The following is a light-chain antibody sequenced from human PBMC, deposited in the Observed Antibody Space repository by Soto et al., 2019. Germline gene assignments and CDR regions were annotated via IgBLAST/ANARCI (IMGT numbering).Light chain of an antibody. Sequence: EIVLTQSPGTLSLSPGERATLTCRASQSVSSSYLAWYQQKPGQAPRLLIYGTSIRATGIPDRFSGSGSGTDFTLTISRLEPEDFAVYYCQQFGGSPSFTFGPGTKVDIK. V-gene: IGKV3-20*01. CDR2: GTS. CDR3: QQFGGSPSFT. J-gene: IGKJ3*01. CDR1: QSVSSSY.